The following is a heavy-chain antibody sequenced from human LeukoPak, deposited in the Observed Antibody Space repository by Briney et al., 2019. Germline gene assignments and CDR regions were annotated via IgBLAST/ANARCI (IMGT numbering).Heavy chain of an antibody. D-gene: IGHD3-10*01. CDR3: TTVPLLWFGESFFDY. CDR1: GFTFSDYY. CDR2: IKSKTDGGTT. V-gene: IGHV3-15*01. J-gene: IGHJ4*02. Sequence: GGSLRLSCAASGFTFSDYYMSWIRQAPGKGLEWVGRIKSKTDGGTTDYAAPVKGRFTISRDDSKNALYLQMNSLKTEDTAVYYCTTVPLLWFGESFFDYWGQGTLVTVSS.